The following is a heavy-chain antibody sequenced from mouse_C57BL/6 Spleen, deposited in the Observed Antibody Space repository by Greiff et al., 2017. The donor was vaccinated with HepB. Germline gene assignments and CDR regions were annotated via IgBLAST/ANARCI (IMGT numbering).Heavy chain of an antibody. CDR1: GFTFSSYA. CDR3: TRGDGSHWYFDV. V-gene: IGHV5-9-1*02. J-gene: IGHJ1*03. CDR2: ISSGGDYI. Sequence: EVKLVESGEGLVKPGGSLKLSCAASGFTFSSYAMSWVRQTPEKRLEWVAYISSGGDYIYYAETVKGRFTFTRDTARNTLYLQISSLKSEDTAIYYCTRGDGSHWYFDVWGKGTTVTVSS. D-gene: IGHD2-3*01.